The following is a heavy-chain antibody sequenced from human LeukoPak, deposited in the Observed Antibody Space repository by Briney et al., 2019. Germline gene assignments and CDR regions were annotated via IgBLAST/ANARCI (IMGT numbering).Heavy chain of an antibody. D-gene: IGHD3-22*01. V-gene: IGHV1-8*03. Sequence: ASVKVSCKASGYTFTSYDINWVRQATGQGLEWMGWMNPNSGNTGYAQKFQGRVTITRNASISTAYMELSSLRSEDTAVYYCATTRSSSGYYWGGQIDYWGQGTLVTVSS. CDR3: ATTRSSSGYYWGGQIDY. CDR2: MNPNSGNT. J-gene: IGHJ4*02. CDR1: GYTFTSYD.